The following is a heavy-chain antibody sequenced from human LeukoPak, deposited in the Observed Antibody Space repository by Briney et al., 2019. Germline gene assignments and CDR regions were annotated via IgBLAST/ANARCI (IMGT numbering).Heavy chain of an antibody. J-gene: IGHJ4*02. Sequence: QSGGSLRLSCAASGFTFSSYAMSWVRQAPGKGLEWVSAISGSGGSTYYADSVKGRFTISRDNSKNTLYLQMNSLRAEDTAVYYCAKDLFIRSLGYCSSTSCYYTVFDYWGQGTLVTVSS. D-gene: IGHD2-2*01. CDR3: AKDLFIRSLGYCSSTSCYYTVFDY. V-gene: IGHV3-23*01. CDR2: ISGSGGST. CDR1: GFTFSSYA.